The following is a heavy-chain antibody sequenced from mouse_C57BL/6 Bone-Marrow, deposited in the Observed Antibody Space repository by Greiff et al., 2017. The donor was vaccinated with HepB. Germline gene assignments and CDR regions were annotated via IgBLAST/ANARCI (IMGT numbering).Heavy chain of an antibody. Sequence: VQLQQSGPELVKPGASVKIPCKASGYTFTDYNMDWVKQSHGKSLEWIGDINPNNGGTIYNQKFKGKATLTVDKSSSTAYMELRSLTSEDTAVYYCARLIRLYRRWYFDVWGTGTTVTVSS. CDR3: ARLIRLYRRWYFDV. V-gene: IGHV1-18*01. CDR1: GYTFTDYN. CDR2: INPNNGGT. J-gene: IGHJ1*03. D-gene: IGHD3-3*01.